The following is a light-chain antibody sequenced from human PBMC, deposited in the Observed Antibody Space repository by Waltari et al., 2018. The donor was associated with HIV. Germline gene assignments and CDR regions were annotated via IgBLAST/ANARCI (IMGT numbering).Light chain of an antibody. CDR1: QSVSSSY. J-gene: IGKJ2*02. V-gene: IGKV3-20*01. CDR3: QQYGSSPRT. CDR2: GAS. Sequence: EVVLTQSPGTLSLSPGERATLSCWASQSVSSSYLAWYQQKPGQAPRLLIYGASSRASGIPDRFSGSGSGTDFTVTISRLEPEDFAVYYCQQYGSSPRTFGQGTKLEIK.